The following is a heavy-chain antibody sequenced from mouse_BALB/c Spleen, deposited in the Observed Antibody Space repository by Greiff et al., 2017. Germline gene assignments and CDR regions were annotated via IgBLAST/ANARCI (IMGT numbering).Heavy chain of an antibody. D-gene: IGHD2-3*01. V-gene: IGHV1-54*01. J-gene: IGHJ2*01. CDR3: ARSRYDGYHYFDC. CDR1: GYAFTNYL. Sequence: QVQLQQSGAELVRPGTSVKVSCKASGYAFTNYLIEWVKQRPGQGLEWIGVINPGSGGTNYNEKFKGKATLTADKSSSTAYMQLSSLTSDDSAVYFCARSRYDGYHYFDCWGQGTTLTVSS. CDR2: INPGSGGT.